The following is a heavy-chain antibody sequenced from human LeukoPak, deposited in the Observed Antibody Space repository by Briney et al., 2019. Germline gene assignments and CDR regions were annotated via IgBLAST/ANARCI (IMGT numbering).Heavy chain of an antibody. CDR2: IDRDGSST. D-gene: IGHD3-22*01. CDR1: GFTFNNYW. V-gene: IGHV3-74*01. CDR3: ARITYYSDSSSYYHFDC. J-gene: IGHJ4*02. Sequence: GGSLRLSCAASGFTFNNYWMHWVRQAPGKGLVWLSRIDRDGSSTSYADSVKGRFTVSRDNAKNTVYLQMNSLRAEDTAVYYCARITYYSDSSSYYHFDCWGQGTLVTVSS.